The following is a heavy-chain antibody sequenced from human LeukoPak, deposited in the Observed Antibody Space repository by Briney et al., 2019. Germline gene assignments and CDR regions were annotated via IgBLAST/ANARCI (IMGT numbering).Heavy chain of an antibody. CDR1: GFTFSSCA. J-gene: IGHJ4*02. Sequence: PGGSLRLSCAASGFTFSSCAMSWVRQAPGKGLEWVALISYDGSNEYCADSVKGRFTISRDNSKNTLYLQMNSLRAEDTAMYYCAREIYNYGSHYFDYWGQGTLVTVSS. D-gene: IGHD5-18*01. V-gene: IGHV3-30-3*01. CDR3: AREIYNYGSHYFDY. CDR2: ISYDGSNE.